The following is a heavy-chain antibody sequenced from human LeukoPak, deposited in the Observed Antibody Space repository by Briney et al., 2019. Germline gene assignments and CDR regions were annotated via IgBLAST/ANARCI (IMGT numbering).Heavy chain of an antibody. Sequence: PGGSLRLSCAASGFTFSSYWMHWVRQAPGKGLVWVSRINSDGSSTTYADSVKGRFTISRDNAKNSLYLQMNSLRPEDTAVYYCAREVSDYDIWSGYSTDYNYYGMDVWGQGTTVTVSS. J-gene: IGHJ6*02. CDR2: INSDGSST. CDR3: AREVSDYDIWSGYSTDYNYYGMDV. D-gene: IGHD3-3*01. V-gene: IGHV3-74*01. CDR1: GFTFSSYW.